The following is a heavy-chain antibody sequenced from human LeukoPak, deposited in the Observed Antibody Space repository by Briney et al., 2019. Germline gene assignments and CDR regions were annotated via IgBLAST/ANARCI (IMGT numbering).Heavy chain of an antibody. CDR2: IYSGGST. D-gene: IGHD3-16*01. CDR1: GFTVSSNY. Sequence: PGGSLRLSCAASGFTVSSNYMSWVRQAPGKGLEWVSVIYSGGSTYYADSVKGRFTISRDNSKNTLYLQMNSLRAEDTAVYYCLGATPPNHVWGSYDYWGQGTLVTVSS. J-gene: IGHJ4*02. CDR3: LGATPPNHVWGSYDY. V-gene: IGHV3-53*01.